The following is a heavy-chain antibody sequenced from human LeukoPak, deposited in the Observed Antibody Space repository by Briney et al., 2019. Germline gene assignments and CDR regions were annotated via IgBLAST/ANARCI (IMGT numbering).Heavy chain of an antibody. CDR1: GFTFSSYA. Sequence: GGSLRLSCAASGFTFSSYAMHWVRQAPGKGLEWVSGISWNSGSIGYADSVKGRFTISRDNAKNSLYLQMNSLRAEDTALYYCAKGYSSGWSWVDYWGQGTLVTVSS. CDR3: AKGYSSGWSWVDY. D-gene: IGHD6-19*01. J-gene: IGHJ4*02. V-gene: IGHV3-9*01. CDR2: ISWNSGSI.